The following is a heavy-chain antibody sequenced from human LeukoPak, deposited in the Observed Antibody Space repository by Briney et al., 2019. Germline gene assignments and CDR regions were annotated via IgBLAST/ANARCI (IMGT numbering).Heavy chain of an antibody. CDR1: GGSFSGYY. CDR3: ARGRATSDFWSGYYRPTFFDY. D-gene: IGHD3-3*01. CDR2: INHSGST. Sequence: SGTLSLTCAVYGGSFSGYYWSWIRQPPGKGLEWIGEINHSGSTNYNPSLKSRVTISVDTSKNQFSLKLSSVTAADTAVYYCARGRATSDFWSGYYRPTFFDYWGQGTLVTVSS. J-gene: IGHJ4*02. V-gene: IGHV4-34*01.